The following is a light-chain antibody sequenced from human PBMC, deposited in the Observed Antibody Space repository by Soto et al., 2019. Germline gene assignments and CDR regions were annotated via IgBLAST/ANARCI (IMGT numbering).Light chain of an antibody. CDR3: LQDYNSTPT. V-gene: IGKV1-6*01. CDR2: AAS. CDR1: QGIKND. Sequence: AINMTQSPSSLSASVGERVTITCRASQGIKNDLGWYQQTPGKAPKLXIYAASSLQSGVQSRFSGSGAGTDFTLTISSLQPEDFATDYCLQDYNSTPTFGQGTKVDIK. J-gene: IGKJ1*01.